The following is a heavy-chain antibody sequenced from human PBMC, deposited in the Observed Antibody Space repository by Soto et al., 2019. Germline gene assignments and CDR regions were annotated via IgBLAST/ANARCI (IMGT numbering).Heavy chain of an antibody. CDR3: AKDIRLGLDCGGGNCYPYYFDY. CDR2: ISWNSGSI. J-gene: IGHJ4*02. Sequence: EVQLVESGGVLVQPGRSLRLSCAASGFTFDDYAMHWVRQAPGKGLEVVSGISWNSGSIGYADSVKGRFTISRDNAKNSLYLHMNSLRAEDTALYYCAKDIRLGLDCGGGNCYPYYFDYRGQGTLVTVSA. V-gene: IGHV3-9*01. CDR1: GFTFDDYA. D-gene: IGHD2-15*01.